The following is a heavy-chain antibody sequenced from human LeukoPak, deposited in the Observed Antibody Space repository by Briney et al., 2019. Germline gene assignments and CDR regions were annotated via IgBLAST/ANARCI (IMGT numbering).Heavy chain of an antibody. CDR3: AKGPRVTIFGVDDY. D-gene: IGHD3-3*01. CDR1: GFTFNSYA. Sequence: HPGGSLRLSCAASGFTFNSYAMSWVRQAPGKGLEWVSAISGSGGATYYADSVKGRFTISRDNSKDTLYLQMDSLRAEDTAVYYCAKGPRVTIFGVDDYWGQGTLVTVSS. V-gene: IGHV3-23*01. J-gene: IGHJ4*02. CDR2: ISGSGGAT.